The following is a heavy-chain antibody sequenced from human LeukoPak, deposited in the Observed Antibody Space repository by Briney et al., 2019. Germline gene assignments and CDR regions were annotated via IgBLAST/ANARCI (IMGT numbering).Heavy chain of an antibody. CDR2: IGYDGNNK. D-gene: IGHD4-23*01. Sequence: PGGSLRLSCAASGFTFSSCAMHWVRQAPGKGLEWVAYIGYDGNNKYYADSVKGRFTISRDNSKNTLYLQMNSLRAEDTAVYYCAKDLYGGKSLHYWGQGTLVTVSS. CDR3: AKDLYGGKSLHY. J-gene: IGHJ4*02. CDR1: GFTFSSCA. V-gene: IGHV3-30*02.